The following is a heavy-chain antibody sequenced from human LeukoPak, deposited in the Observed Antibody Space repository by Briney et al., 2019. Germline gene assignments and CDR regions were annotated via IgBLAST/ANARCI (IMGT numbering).Heavy chain of an antibody. Sequence: GASVKVSCKASGGTFSSYAISWVRQAPGQGLEWMGRIIPILGIANYAQKFQGRVTITADKSTSTAYMELSSLRSEDTAVYYCARALSRGWHYYYGMDVWGQGTTVTVSS. V-gene: IGHV1-69*04. J-gene: IGHJ6*02. CDR2: IIPILGIA. CDR3: ARALSRGWHYYYGMDV. CDR1: GGTFSSYA. D-gene: IGHD6-19*01.